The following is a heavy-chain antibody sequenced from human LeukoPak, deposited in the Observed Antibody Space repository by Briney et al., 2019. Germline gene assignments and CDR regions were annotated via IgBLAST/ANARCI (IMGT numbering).Heavy chain of an antibody. V-gene: IGHV3-7*01. CDR3: ARDSSGYQ. D-gene: IGHD3-22*01. J-gene: IGHJ4*02. Sequence: PGGSLRLSCAASGLTFSSYWMTWVRQAPGKGLEWVANIKQDGSEKYYVDSVKGRFTISRDNANNSLYLQMNSLRAEDTAVYYCARDSSGYQWGQGTLVTVSS. CDR1: GLTFSSYW. CDR2: IKQDGSEK.